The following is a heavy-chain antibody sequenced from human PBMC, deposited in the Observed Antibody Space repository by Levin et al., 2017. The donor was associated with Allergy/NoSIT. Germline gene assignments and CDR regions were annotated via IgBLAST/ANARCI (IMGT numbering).Heavy chain of an antibody. V-gene: IGHV1-58*01. J-gene: IGHJ2*01. CDR2: IVVGSGNT. D-gene: IGHD1-26*01. CDR3: AAIYSGSSSYWYFDL. CDR1: GFTFTSSA. Sequence: KISCKASGFTFTSSAVQWVRQARGQRLEWIGWIVVGSGNTNYAQKFQERVTITRDMSTSTAYMELSSLRSEDTAVYYCAAIYSGSSSYWYFDLWGRGTLVTVSS.